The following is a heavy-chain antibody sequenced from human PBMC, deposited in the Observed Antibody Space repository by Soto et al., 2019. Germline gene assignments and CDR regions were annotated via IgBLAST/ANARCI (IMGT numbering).Heavy chain of an antibody. CDR1: EFTFSNYW. V-gene: IGHV3-30*18. D-gene: IGHD6-13*01. J-gene: IGHJ6*02. CDR3: AKDRGFIPAADYGMDV. Sequence: GGSLRLSCAASEFTFSNYWMHWVRQAPGKGLEWVAVISYDGSNKYYADSVKGRFTISRDNSKNTLYLQMNSLRAEDTAVYYCAKDRGFIPAADYGMDVWGQGTTVTVSS. CDR2: ISYDGSNK.